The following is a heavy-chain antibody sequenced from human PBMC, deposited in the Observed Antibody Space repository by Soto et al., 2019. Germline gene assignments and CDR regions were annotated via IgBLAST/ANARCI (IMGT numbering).Heavy chain of an antibody. D-gene: IGHD3-10*01. V-gene: IGHV4-59*01. CDR2: IYYSGST. CDR3: AGGYGSGSYFGRYYYYYMDV. CDR1: GGSISSYY. J-gene: IGHJ6*03. Sequence: ASETLSLTCTVSGGSISSYYWSWIRQPPGKGLEWIGYIYYSGSTNYNPSLKSRVTISVDTSKNQFSLKLSSVTAADTAVYYCAGGYGSGSYFGRYYYYYMDVWGKGTTVTVSS.